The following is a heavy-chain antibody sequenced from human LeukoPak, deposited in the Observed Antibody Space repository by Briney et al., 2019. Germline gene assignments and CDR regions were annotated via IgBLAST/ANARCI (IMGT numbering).Heavy chain of an antibody. CDR1: GFIFDDYG. CDR3: ARVRTGTTDY. Sequence: GGSLRLSRAAAGFIFDDYGMRWGRQAAGKGVEWVSGITWDGGYRYYAAFVEGRFTTSRANAKNSLYLQMNSLRAEDTAVYYCARVRTGTTDYWGQGTLVTVSS. V-gene: IGHV3-20*04. D-gene: IGHD1-7*01. J-gene: IGHJ4*02. CDR2: ITWDGGYR.